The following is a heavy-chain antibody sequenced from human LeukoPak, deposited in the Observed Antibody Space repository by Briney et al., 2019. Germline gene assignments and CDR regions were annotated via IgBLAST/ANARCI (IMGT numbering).Heavy chain of an antibody. CDR3: AAYDFWSGSVFHRYYGMDV. D-gene: IGHD3-3*01. Sequence: GESLKISCKGSGYSFTSYWISWVRQMPGKGLEWMGRIDPSDSYTNYSPSFQGHVTISADKSISTAYLQWSSLKASDTAMYYCAAYDFWSGSVFHRYYGMDVWGQGTTVTVSS. CDR2: IDPSDSYT. V-gene: IGHV5-10-1*01. CDR1: GYSFTSYW. J-gene: IGHJ6*02.